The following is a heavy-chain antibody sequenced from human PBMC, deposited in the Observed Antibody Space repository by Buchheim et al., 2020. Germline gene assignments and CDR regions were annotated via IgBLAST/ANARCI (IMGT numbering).Heavy chain of an antibody. D-gene: IGHD6-13*01. Sequence: QVQLVQSGAEVKKPGASVKVSCKASGYNFVSHYIHWVRQAPGQGLEWMGLINPSGGSTSYAEKFQGRVTMTRDTSRGNMNMDLSSLRSEDTALYYCARTLYSASYIDFWGQGTL. V-gene: IGHV1-46*01. J-gene: IGHJ4*02. CDR1: GYNFVSHY. CDR2: INPSGGST. CDR3: ARTLYSASYIDF.